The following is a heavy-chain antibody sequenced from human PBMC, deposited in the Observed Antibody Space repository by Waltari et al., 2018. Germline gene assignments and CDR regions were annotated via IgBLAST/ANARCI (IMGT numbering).Heavy chain of an antibody. CDR1: GFTLSSFW. Sequence: EVQLVESGGGLVQPGGSLRLSCAASGFTLSSFWMNWVRQTPGKGLGWVARIKQDGSEKYYADSVKGRFTISRYNAKISLYLQMNSLIAEDTAVYYCATSGWYCFDYWGQGTLVTVSS. V-gene: IGHV3-7*01. D-gene: IGHD6-19*01. CDR2: IKQDGSEK. CDR3: ATSGWYCFDY. J-gene: IGHJ4*02.